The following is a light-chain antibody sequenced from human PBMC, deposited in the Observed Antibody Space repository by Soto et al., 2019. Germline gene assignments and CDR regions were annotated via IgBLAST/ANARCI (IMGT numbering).Light chain of an antibody. CDR1: SSNIGAGFD. CDR2: GNT. V-gene: IGLV1-40*01. CDR3: QSYDISLRGNV. Sequence: QAVVTQPPSVSGAPGQRVIMSCTGSSSNIGAGFDVHWYQQLPGSAPTLLIYGNTNRPTWVPDRFSGSKGGTSASLTITGLQADDEADYYCQSYDISLRGNVFGPGTKVTVL. J-gene: IGLJ1*01.